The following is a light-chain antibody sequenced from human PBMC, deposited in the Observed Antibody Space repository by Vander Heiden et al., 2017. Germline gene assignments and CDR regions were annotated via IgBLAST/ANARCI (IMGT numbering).Light chain of an antibody. CDR2: AAS. V-gene: IGKV1-39*01. CDR1: QSISSY. Sequence: DDQLTQSPSSLSASVGDRVTITCRASQSISSYLDWYQQKPGKAPKPLIYAASSLQSGVPSRFSGSGSGTDFTLTISSLQPEDFATYYCQQSYSYPLTFGWGTKLEIK. J-gene: IGKJ2*01. CDR3: QQSYSYPLT.